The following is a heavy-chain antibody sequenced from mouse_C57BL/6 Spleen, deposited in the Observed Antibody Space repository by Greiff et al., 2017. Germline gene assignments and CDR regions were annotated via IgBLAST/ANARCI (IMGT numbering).Heavy chain of an antibody. CDR3: TTTDYYGSSPWYFDV. Sequence: DVQLQESGAELVRPGASVKLSCTASGFNIKDDYMHWVKQRPEQGLEWIGWIDPENGDTEYASKFQGKATITADTSSNTAYLQLSSLTSEDTAVYYCTTTDYYGSSPWYFDVWGTGTTVTVSS. J-gene: IGHJ1*03. D-gene: IGHD1-1*01. CDR2: IDPENGDT. CDR1: GFNIKDDY. V-gene: IGHV14-4*01.